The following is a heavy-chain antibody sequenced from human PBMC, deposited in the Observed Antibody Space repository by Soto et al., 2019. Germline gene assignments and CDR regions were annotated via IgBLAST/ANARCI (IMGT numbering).Heavy chain of an antibody. CDR3: ARGGSGYDQKVLFLY. CDR2: IYYSGST. CDR1: GGSISSYY. Sequence: SETLSLTCTVSGGSISSYYWSWIRQPPGKGLEWIGYIYYSGSTNYNPSLKSRVTISVDTSKNQFSLKLSSVTAADTAVYYCARGGSGYDQKVLFLYWGQGTLVTVSS. J-gene: IGHJ4*02. V-gene: IGHV4-59*01. D-gene: IGHD5-12*01.